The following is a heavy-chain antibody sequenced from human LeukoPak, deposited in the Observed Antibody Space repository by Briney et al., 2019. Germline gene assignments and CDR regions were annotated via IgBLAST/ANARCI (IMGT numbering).Heavy chain of an antibody. CDR2: IIPILGIA. CDR3: ASPPINNYDSRGYYPY. CDR1: GGTFSSYT. V-gene: IGHV1-69*02. D-gene: IGHD3-22*01. J-gene: IGHJ4*02. Sequence: ASVKVSCKASGGTFSSYTISWVRQAPGQGLEWMGRIIPILGIANYAQKFQGRVTITADKSTSTAYMELSSLRSEDTAVYYCASPPINNYDSRGYYPYWGQGTLVTVSS.